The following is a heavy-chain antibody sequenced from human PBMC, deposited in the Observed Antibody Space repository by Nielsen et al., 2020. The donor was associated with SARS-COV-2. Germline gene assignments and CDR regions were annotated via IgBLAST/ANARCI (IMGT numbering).Heavy chain of an antibody. Sequence: ASVKVSCKASGYTFTNYGISWVRQAPGQGLEWMGWITAYTGNTNYAQKFQGRVTMTKDTSTSTAYMELRSLRSDDTALYYCARGAYYFDSSAYYFDYWGQGTLVTVSS. CDR2: ITAYTGNT. CDR3: ARGAYYFDSSAYYFDY. V-gene: IGHV1-18*01. CDR1: GYTFTNYG. D-gene: IGHD3-22*01. J-gene: IGHJ4*02.